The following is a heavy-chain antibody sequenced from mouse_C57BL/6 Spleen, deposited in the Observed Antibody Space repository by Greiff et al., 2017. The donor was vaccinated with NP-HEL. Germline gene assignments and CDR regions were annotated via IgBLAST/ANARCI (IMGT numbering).Heavy chain of an antibody. CDR1: GFTFSSYT. CDR2: ISGGGGNT. V-gene: IGHV5-9*01. Sequence: EVKLVESGGGLVKPGGSLKLSCAASGFTFSSYTMSWVRQTPEKRLEWVATISGGGGNTYYPDSVKGRFTISRDNAKNTLYLQMSSLRSEDTALYYCARRRGDGDYFDYWGQGTTLTVSS. J-gene: IGHJ2*01. CDR3: ARRRGDGDYFDY.